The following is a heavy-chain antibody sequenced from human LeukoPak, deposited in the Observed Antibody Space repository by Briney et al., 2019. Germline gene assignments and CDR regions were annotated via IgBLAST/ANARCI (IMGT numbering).Heavy chain of an antibody. J-gene: IGHJ4*02. D-gene: IGHD3-22*01. CDR1: GFTFSSYA. Sequence: PGGSLRLSCAASGFTFSSYAMHWVRQAPGKGLEYVSAISSNGGSTYYANSVKGRFTISRDNSKNTLYLQMGSLRAEDMAVYCCASPLRRYSYNSSGFFCIAYWGQGTLVTVSS. CDR3: ASPLRRYSYNSSGFFCIAY. CDR2: ISSNGGST. V-gene: IGHV3-64*01.